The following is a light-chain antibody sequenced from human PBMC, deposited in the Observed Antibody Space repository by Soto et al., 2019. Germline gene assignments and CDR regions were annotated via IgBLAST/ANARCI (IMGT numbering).Light chain of an antibody. V-gene: IGKV3-15*01. J-gene: IGKJ4*01. CDR3: QRYISWPLT. Sequence: EVVMTQSPATLCVSPGEGATLSSRASQGIGDTLPWYQHKPGQTPRLLIYDTSTRSTGVPARFSGSRSGTEFTFTINRLQSGDFAVYYCQRYISWPLTFGGGTKVESK. CDR1: QGIGDT. CDR2: DTS.